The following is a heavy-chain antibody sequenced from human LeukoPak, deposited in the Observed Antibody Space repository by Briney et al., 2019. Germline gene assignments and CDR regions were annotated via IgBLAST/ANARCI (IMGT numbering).Heavy chain of an antibody. CDR3: ARVHYYYGSGSHTFDI. J-gene: IGHJ3*02. Sequence: ASVKVSCKASGYTFTSYYMHWVRQAPGQGLEWMGIINPSGGSTSYAQKFQGRVTMTRDTSTSTVYMELSSLRSEDTAVYYCARVHYYYGSGSHTFDIWGQGTMVTVSS. CDR1: GYTFTSYY. V-gene: IGHV1-46*01. CDR2: INPSGGST. D-gene: IGHD3-10*01.